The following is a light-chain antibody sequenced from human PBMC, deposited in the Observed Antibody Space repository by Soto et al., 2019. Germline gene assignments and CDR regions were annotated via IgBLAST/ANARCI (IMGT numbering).Light chain of an antibody. J-gene: IGKJ1*01. V-gene: IGKV1-39*01. CDR3: QQRYSTPRT. Sequence: DIQMTQSPSSLSASVGDRVTITCRASQSISSYLNWYQQKPGKAPKLLIYAASSLQSGVPSRFSGSGSGTDFTLTISSLQPQDFATDDCQQRYSTPRTFGQGTTVQIK. CDR1: QSISSY. CDR2: AAS.